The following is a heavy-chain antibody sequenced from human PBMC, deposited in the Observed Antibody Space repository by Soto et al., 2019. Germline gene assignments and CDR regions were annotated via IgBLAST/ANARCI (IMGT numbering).Heavy chain of an antibody. CDR3: ARGGSGYCSGGSCYVEHAFDI. CDR1: GGTFSSYA. D-gene: IGHD2-15*01. V-gene: IGHV1-69*13. CDR2: IIPIFGTA. J-gene: IGHJ3*02. Sequence: GASVKVSCKASGGTFSSYAISWVRQAPGQGLEWMGGIIPIFGTANYAQKFQGRVTITADESTSTAYMELSSLRSEDTAVYYCARGGSGYCSGGSCYVEHAFDIWGQGTMVT.